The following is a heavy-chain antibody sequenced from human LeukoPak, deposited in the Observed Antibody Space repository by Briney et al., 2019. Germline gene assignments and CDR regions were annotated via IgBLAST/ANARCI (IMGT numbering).Heavy chain of an antibody. J-gene: IGHJ6*02. CDR1: GFTFRNYD. D-gene: IGHD1-7*01. Sequence: GGSLRLSCAASGFTFRNYDMSWVRQAPGKGLEWVSTISGSGGTTYYADSVKGRFTISRDNSKNMLYLQMNSLRADDTAVYYCATVNYDYYYYVMDVWGQGTTLTVSS. CDR3: ATVNYDYYYYVMDV. CDR2: ISGSGGTT. V-gene: IGHV3-23*01.